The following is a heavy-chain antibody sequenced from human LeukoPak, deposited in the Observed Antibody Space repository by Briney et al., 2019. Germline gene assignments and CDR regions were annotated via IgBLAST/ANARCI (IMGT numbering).Heavy chain of an antibody. CDR3: ARGHWFDP. CDR1: GFTFSTYW. J-gene: IGHJ5*02. CDR2: IKPDGSEK. V-gene: IGHV3-7*03. Sequence: GGSLRLSCVASGFTFSTYWMSLVRQAPGKGLEWVAYIKPDGSEKSYVDSVKGRFTISRDNAKNSLYLQMNSLRAEDTAVYSCARGHWFDPWGQGTLVTVSS.